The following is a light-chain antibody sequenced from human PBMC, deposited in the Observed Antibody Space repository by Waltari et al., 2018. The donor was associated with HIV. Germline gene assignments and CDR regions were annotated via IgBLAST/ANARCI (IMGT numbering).Light chain of an antibody. J-gene: IGKJ2*03. CDR2: LGS. CDR3: MQALQTPYS. V-gene: IGKV2-28*01. CDR1: QSLLHSNGYNY. Sequence: DIGMTQFPPPLPLPPGEPASIPFRSSQSLLHSNGYNYLDWYLQKPGQSPQLLIYLGSNRASGVPDRFSGSGSGTDFTLKISRVEAEDVGVYYCMQALQTPYSFGQGTKLEIK.